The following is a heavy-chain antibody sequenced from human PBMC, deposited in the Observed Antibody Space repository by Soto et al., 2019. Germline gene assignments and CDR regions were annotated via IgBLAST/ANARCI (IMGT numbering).Heavy chain of an antibody. Sequence: EVQLVESGGGLVKPGGSLRLSCAASGFTFSSYSMNWVRQAPGKGLEWVSSISSSSSFIYYAVSVKGRFTISRDNAKNSLYLQMNSLRAEDTAMFYCARSYDILTGYSGFDYWGQGTLVTVSS. CDR3: ARSYDILTGYSGFDY. V-gene: IGHV3-21*01. CDR1: GFTFSSYS. CDR2: ISSSSSFI. D-gene: IGHD3-9*01. J-gene: IGHJ4*02.